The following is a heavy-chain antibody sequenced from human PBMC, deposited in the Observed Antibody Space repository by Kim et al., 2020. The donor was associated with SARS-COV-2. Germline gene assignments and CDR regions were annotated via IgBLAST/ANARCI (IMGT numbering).Heavy chain of an antibody. V-gene: IGHV4-4*07. Sequence: SETLSLTCTVSGGSISSYYWSWIRQPAGKGLEWIGRIYTSGSTNYNPSLKSRVTMSVDTSKNQFSLKLSSVTAADTAVYYCARDITYYDILTGYHNDAFDIWGQGTMVTVSS. CDR2: IYTSGST. D-gene: IGHD3-9*01. J-gene: IGHJ3*02. CDR3: ARDITYYDILTGYHNDAFDI. CDR1: GGSISSYY.